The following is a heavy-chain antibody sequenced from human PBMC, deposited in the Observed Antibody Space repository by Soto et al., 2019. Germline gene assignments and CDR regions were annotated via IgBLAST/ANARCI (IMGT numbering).Heavy chain of an antibody. V-gene: IGHV6-1*01. CDR1: GDSVSSNSAA. J-gene: IGHJ6*03. Sequence: PSQTLSLTCAISGDSVSSNSAAWNWIRQSPSRGLEWLGRTYYRSRWYNDYAVSVKSRITVNPDTSKNQFSLHLNSVTPEDTAVYYCARTKDDILTGYYQSYYYYYMDVWGKGTTVTVSS. CDR3: ARTKDDILTGYYQSYYYYYMDV. D-gene: IGHD3-9*01. CDR2: TYYRSRWYN.